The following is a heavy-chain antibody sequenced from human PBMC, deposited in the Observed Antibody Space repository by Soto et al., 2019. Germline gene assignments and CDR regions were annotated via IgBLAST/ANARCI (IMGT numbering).Heavy chain of an antibody. J-gene: IGHJ6*02. CDR3: ARALDIVVVPAAIRNGHYYYYGMDV. CDR1: GGTFSSYA. Sequence: ASVKVSCKASGGTFSSYAISWVRQAPGQGLEWMGGIIPIFGTANYAQKFQGRVTITADKSTSTAYMELSSLRSEDTAVYYCARALDIVVVPAAIRNGHYYYYGMDVWGQGTTVTVSS. CDR2: IIPIFGTA. D-gene: IGHD2-2*02. V-gene: IGHV1-69*06.